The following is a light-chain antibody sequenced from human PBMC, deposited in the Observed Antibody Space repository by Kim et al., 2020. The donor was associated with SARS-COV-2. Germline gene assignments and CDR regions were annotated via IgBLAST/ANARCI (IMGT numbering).Light chain of an antibody. CDR2: GKT. J-gene: IGLJ2*01. CDR3: NSRDSSGNHVV. CDR1: SLRIYS. Sequence: WGQPAWITGQVASLRIYSASWYQQEPGQAPVLVIYGKTNRPSGIPDRFSGSSSANTASLTITGAQAEDAADYYCNSRDSSGNHVVFGGGTQLTVL. V-gene: IGLV3-19*01.